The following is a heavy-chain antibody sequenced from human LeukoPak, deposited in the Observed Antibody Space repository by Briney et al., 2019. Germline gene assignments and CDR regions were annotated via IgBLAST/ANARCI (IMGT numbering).Heavy chain of an antibody. CDR2: VYSSGTM. V-gene: IGHV3-66*02. D-gene: IGHD2-15*01. CDR1: GFTVSSKY. CDR3: ASCSRTVNYFDYYMDI. J-gene: IGHJ6*03. Sequence: GSLILSCVVSGFTVSSKYVSWVRQAPGKGLEWVSVVYSSGTMNYADSVKGRFTLSRDIAKNTLSLQMNSLRPDDTAVYFCASCSRTVNYFDYYMDIWGKGTTVIVSS.